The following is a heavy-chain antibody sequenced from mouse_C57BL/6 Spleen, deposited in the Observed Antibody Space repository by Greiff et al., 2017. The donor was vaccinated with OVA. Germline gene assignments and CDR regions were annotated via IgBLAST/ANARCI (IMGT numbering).Heavy chain of an antibody. CDR2: IRSKSNNYAT. CDR1: GFSFNTYA. Sequence: EVQVVESGGGLVQPKGSLKLSCAASGFSFNTYAMNWVRQAPGKGLEWVARIRSKSNNYATYYADSVKDRFTISRDDSESMLYLQMNNLKTEDTAMYYCVRQRFNYYGSSYWYFDVWGTGTTVTVSS. D-gene: IGHD1-1*01. CDR3: VRQRFNYYGSSYWYFDV. V-gene: IGHV10-1*01. J-gene: IGHJ1*03.